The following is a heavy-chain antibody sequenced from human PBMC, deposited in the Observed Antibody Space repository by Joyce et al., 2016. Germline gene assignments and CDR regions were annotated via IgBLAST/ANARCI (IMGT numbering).Heavy chain of an antibody. V-gene: IGHV3-66*01. J-gene: IGHJ4*02. CDR3: ARDGYIGRVGY. CDR1: GFSVSSSY. D-gene: IGHD1-26*01. Sequence: EVQLVESGGGLVQPGGSLRLSCAGAGFSVSSSYMSWVRQAPGKGLEWVSFLYSDDTTYYADSVKGRFTISRDNSNNTLSLQMDSLRAEDTAVYYCARDGYIGRVGYWGQGTLVTVSS. CDR2: LYSDDTT.